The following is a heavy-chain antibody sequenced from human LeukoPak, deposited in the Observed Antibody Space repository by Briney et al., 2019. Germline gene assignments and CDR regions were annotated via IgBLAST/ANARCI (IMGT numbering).Heavy chain of an antibody. CDR1: GGFVSGYY. J-gene: IGHJ4*02. Sequence: PSETLSLTCTVSGGFVSGYYWTWIRQPPGNGLEWIGSVYDSGSTNYNPSLKSRVTISRDTSKNLFSLKLKSVTAADTAVYYCAREGGPYRPLNYSGQGTLVTVSS. CDR2: VYDSGST. V-gene: IGHV4-59*02. CDR3: AREGGPYRPLNY.